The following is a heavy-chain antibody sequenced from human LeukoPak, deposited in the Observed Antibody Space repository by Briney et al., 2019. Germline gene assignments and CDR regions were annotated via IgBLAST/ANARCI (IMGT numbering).Heavy chain of an antibody. CDR1: GGSFSGYY. D-gene: IGHD3-22*01. CDR3: ARGRYYYDSSGYYRLDY. V-gene: IGHV4-4*07. Sequence: SETLSLTCTVYGGSFSGYYWSWIRQPAGKGLEWIGRIHTSGSTNYNPSLKSRVTMSVDRSKNQFSLKLSSVTAADTAVYYCARGRYYYDSSGYYRLDYWGQGTLVTVSS. CDR2: IHTSGST. J-gene: IGHJ4*02.